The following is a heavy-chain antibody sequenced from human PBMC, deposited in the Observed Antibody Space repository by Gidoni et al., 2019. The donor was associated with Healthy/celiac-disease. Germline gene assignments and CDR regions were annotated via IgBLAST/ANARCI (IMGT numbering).Heavy chain of an antibody. CDR2: IIPIFGTA. J-gene: IGHJ5*02. V-gene: IGHV1-69*01. CDR1: GVTFSSYA. Sequence: QVQLVQSGAEVKKPGSSVKVSCQASGVTFSSYAISWVRQAPGQGLEWMGGIIPIFGTANYAQKFQGRVTITADESTSTAYMELSSLRSEDTAVYYCARGWEEQWLPTGWFDPWGQGTLVTVSS. CDR3: ARGWEEQWLPTGWFDP. D-gene: IGHD6-19*01.